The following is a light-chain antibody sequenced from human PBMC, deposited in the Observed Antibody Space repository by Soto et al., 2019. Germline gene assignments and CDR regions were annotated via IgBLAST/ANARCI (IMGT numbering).Light chain of an antibody. CDR2: GAS. CDR3: QQYGSSGT. J-gene: IGKJ1*01. CDR1: QSVSNNY. V-gene: IGKV3-20*01. Sequence: EVVLTESPGTLSLSPGEGATLSCRASQSVSNNYLAWYQQKPGQAPRLLIYGASNRATGIPDRLSGSGSGTDFTLTSSRMEPEDFAVYYCQQYGSSGTFGQGTKVDI.